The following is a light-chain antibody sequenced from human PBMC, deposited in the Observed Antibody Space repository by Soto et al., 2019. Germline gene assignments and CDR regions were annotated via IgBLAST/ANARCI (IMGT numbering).Light chain of an antibody. V-gene: IGKV3-20*01. Sequence: EIVLTQSPGTLSLSPGERATLSCRASQSVSSSYLAWYQQKPGQAPRLLIYAASSRATGIPDRFSGSGSGTDSTLTISRLEPEDAAVYYCQQYGSSFFTFGGGTKVEIK. J-gene: IGKJ4*02. CDR3: QQYGSSFFT. CDR2: AAS. CDR1: QSVSSSY.